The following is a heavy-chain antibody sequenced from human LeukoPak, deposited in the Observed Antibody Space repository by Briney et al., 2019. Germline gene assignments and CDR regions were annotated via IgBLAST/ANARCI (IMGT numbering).Heavy chain of an antibody. V-gene: IGHV3-23*01. J-gene: IGHJ4*02. D-gene: IGHD6-19*01. CDR2: ISPGADIT. CDR1: GFTFSIHG. CDR3: ANRENSSAWYENY. Sequence: GGSLRLSCAASGFTFSIHGMNWVRQAPGKGLEWVSGISPGADITYYADSVKGRFTISRDNSKNTLYLQMNSLRAEDTAVYFCANRENSSAWYENYWGKGPLVTSPQ.